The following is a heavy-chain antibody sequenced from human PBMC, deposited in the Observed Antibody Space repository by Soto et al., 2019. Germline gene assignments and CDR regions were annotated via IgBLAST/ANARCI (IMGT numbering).Heavy chain of an antibody. D-gene: IGHD6-13*01. CDR3: ARGDKAIAAAGVDFDY. CDR2: INHSGST. J-gene: IGHJ4*02. Sequence: SETLSLTCAVYGGSFSGYYWSWIRQPPGKGLEWIGEINHSGSTNYNPSLKSRVTISVDTSKNQFSLKLSSVTAADTAVYYCARGDKAIAAAGVDFDYWGQGTLVTVSS. CDR1: GGSFSGYY. V-gene: IGHV4-34*01.